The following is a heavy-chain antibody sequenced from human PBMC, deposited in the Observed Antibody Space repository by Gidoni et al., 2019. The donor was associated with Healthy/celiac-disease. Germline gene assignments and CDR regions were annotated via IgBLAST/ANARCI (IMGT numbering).Heavy chain of an antibody. CDR1: GGAFSRYA. V-gene: IGHV1-69*01. J-gene: IGHJ4*02. CDR3: ACPVYSSSWFLFDY. D-gene: IGHD6-13*01. CDR2: IIPIFGTA. Sequence: QVQLVQPGAGVTKPGSSVKVSGKASGGAFSRYAISWVRQAPGQGLEWMGGIIPIFGTANYAQKFQGRVTITADESTSTAYMELSSLRSEDTALDYCACPVYSSSWFLFDYWGQGTLVTVSS.